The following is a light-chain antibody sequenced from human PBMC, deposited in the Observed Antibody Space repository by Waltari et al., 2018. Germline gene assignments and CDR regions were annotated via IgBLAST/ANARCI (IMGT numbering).Light chain of an antibody. CDR1: NIGSKS. CDR2: DDS. J-gene: IGLJ1*01. CDR3: QVWDSSSDHPNYV. V-gene: IGLV3-21*03. Sequence: SYVLTQPPSVALAPGKTAMVTCGGNNIGSKSVHWYQQKPGQAPVLVVYDDSDRPSGIPERFSGSNSGNTATLTISRVEAGDEADYYCQVWDSSSDHPNYVFGTGTKVTVL.